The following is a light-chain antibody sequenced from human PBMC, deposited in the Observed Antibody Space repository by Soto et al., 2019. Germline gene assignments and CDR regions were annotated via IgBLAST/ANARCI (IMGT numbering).Light chain of an antibody. J-gene: IGLJ3*02. Sequence: QSVLTQPPSASGTPGQRVTISCSGSTSNIGSNNVNWYRQLPGTAPKLLLFNNERRPSGVPGRVSGSKSGTSASLAISGLQSDDEADYFCSTWDGSLNGWVFGGGTKLTVL. CDR2: NNE. CDR3: STWDGSLNGWV. V-gene: IGLV1-44*01. CDR1: TSNIGSNN.